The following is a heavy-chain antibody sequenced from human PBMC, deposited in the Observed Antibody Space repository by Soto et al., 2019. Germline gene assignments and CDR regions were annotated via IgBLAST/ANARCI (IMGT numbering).Heavy chain of an antibody. CDR1: GYTFTTYY. D-gene: IGHD3-10*01. CDR2: INPAAGST. CDR3: AREGPMARVGTPYHYPGMDV. Sequence: QVQLVQSGAEVREPGASVKISCKTSGYTFTTYYIHWVRQAPGQGLEWVGIINPAAGSTTYPQKFQARVIVTKDTSTSTVYMELTSLRSDDTAVYYCAREGPMARVGTPYHYPGMDVWGQGTTVAVSS. V-gene: IGHV1-46*01. J-gene: IGHJ6*02.